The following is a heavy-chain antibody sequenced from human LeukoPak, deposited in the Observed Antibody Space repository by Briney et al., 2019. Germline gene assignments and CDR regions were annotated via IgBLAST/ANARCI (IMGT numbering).Heavy chain of an antibody. CDR3: ARVGIAARSKPFDY. CDR1: GYSISNGYY. CDR2: IYHSGST. J-gene: IGHJ4*02. V-gene: IGHV4-38-2*02. D-gene: IGHD6-6*01. Sequence: PSETLSLTCTVSGYSISNGYYWGWIRQPPEKGLEWIGSIYHSGSTYYNPSLKSRVTISVDTSKNQFSLKLSSVTAADTAVYYCARVGIAARSKPFDYWGQGTLVTVSS.